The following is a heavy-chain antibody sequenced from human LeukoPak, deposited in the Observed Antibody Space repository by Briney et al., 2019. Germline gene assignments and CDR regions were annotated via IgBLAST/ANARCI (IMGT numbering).Heavy chain of an antibody. V-gene: IGHV4-4*07. CDR1: GGSISSYY. D-gene: IGHD3-3*01. CDR3: ARSPSPITIFGVVIMGYFDY. Sequence: SETLSLTCTVSGGSISSYYWSWIRQPAGKGLEWIGRIYTSGSTNYNPPLKSRVTMSVDTSKNQFSLKLSSVTAADTAVYYCARSPSPITIFGVVIMGYFDYWGQGTLVTVSS. J-gene: IGHJ4*02. CDR2: IYTSGST.